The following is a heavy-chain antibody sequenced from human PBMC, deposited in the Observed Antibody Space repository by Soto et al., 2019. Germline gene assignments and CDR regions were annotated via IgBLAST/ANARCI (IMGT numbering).Heavy chain of an antibody. Sequence: SETLSLTCTVSGVSISRYSYYWGWIRQPPGKGLDWIGSVYYSGNTNYNPSLKGRVTIFVDKSKNHVSLRLSSVTAADTAVYDCARHSLYGGPGEPWGKGTMVTVS. CDR1: GVSISRYSYY. D-gene: IGHD3-10*01. CDR2: VYYSGNT. CDR3: ARHSLYGGPGEP. J-gene: IGHJ5*02. V-gene: IGHV4-39*01.